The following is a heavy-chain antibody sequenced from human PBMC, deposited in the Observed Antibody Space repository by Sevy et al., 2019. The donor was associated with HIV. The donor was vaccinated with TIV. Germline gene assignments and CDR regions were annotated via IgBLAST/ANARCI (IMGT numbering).Heavy chain of an antibody. Sequence: SETLSLTCSVSGGSISSGGYSWSWIRQPPGKGLEWIGYIYHSRSTYYYPSLKSRVTISVDRSKNQFSLKLSSVTAADTAVYYCAREVVIGYYFDYWGQGTLVTVSS. D-gene: IGHD2-21*01. CDR2: IYHSRST. CDR1: GGSISSGGYS. J-gene: IGHJ4*02. V-gene: IGHV4-30-2*01. CDR3: AREVVIGYYFDY.